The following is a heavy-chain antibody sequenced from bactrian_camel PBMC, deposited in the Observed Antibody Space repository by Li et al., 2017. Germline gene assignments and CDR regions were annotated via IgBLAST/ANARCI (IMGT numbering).Heavy chain of an antibody. D-gene: IGHD4*01. CDR2: ISGGGTST. J-gene: IGHJ4*01. Sequence: HVQLVESGGGLVQPGESLRLSCVASGITFSRHDMSWVRQAPGKGLEWVSDISGGGTSTRYAEAVKGRFTISRDNTKNTLYLQLNSLKTEDTAMYYCVKGDTDYNVASRGQGTQVTVS. CDR1: GITFSRHD. V-gene: IGHV3S1*01.